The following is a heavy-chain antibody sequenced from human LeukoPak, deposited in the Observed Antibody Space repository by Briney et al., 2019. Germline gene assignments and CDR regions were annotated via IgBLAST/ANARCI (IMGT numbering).Heavy chain of an antibody. CDR3: ARDRGLRRRELSTIYNYGMDV. Sequence: SETLSLTCTVSGGSISSGSYYWSWIRQPAGKGLEWIGRIYTSGSTNYNPSLKSRVTISVDTSKNQFSLKLSSVTAADTAVYYRARDRGLRRRELSTIYNYGMDVWGQGTTVTVSS. V-gene: IGHV4-61*02. J-gene: IGHJ6*02. CDR2: IYTSGST. D-gene: IGHD1-7*01. CDR1: GGSISSGSYY.